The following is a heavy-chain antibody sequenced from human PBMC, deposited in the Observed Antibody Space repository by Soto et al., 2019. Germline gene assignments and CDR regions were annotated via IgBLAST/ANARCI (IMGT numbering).Heavy chain of an antibody. J-gene: IGHJ4*02. CDR1: GGSISSGGYY. CDR2: IYYSGST. CDR3: ARSPEATVTAFDF. Sequence: QVQLQESGPGLVKPSQTLSLTCTVSGGSISSGGYYWSWIRQRPGKGLEWIGYIYYSGSTSYNPSLKSRVTISVDTSKNQFSLKLSSVTAADTAVYYCARSPEATVTAFDFWGLGTLVTVSS. D-gene: IGHD4-17*01. V-gene: IGHV4-31*03.